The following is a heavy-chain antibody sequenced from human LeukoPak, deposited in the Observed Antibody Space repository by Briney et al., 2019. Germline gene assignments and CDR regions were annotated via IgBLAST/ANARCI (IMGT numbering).Heavy chain of an antibody. CDR2: INPNSGGT. CDR1: GYTFTGYY. CDR3: ARAGIVVVPAASD. J-gene: IGHJ4*02. V-gene: IGHV1-2*02. Sequence: GASVKVSCKASGYTFTGYYMHWVRQAPGQGLEWMGWINPNSGGTNYAQKFQGRVTMTRDTSISTAYMELSRLRSDDTAVYYCARAGIVVVPAASDWGQGTLVTVSS. D-gene: IGHD2-2*01.